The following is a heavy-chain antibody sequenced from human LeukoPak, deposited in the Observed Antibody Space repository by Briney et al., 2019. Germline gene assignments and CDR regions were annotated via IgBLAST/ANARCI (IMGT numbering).Heavy chain of an antibody. J-gene: IGHJ5*02. CDR3: ARDPGAALNWFVP. CDR1: GGTFSSYA. CDR2: IIPIFGTA. D-gene: IGHD7-27*01. V-gene: IGHV1-69*01. Sequence: SVKVSCKASGGTFSSYAISWVRQAPGQGLEWMGGIIPIFGTANYAQKFQGRVTITADESTSTAYMELSSLRSEDTAVYYCARDPGAALNWFVPWGQGTLVTVSS.